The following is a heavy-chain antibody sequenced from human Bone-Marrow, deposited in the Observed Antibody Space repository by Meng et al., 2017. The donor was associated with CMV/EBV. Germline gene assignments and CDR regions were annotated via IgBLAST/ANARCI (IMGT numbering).Heavy chain of an antibody. D-gene: IGHD5-18*01. J-gene: IGHJ4*02. V-gene: IGHV1-2*02. CDR2: INPNSGGK. CDR1: GYTFTGYY. Sequence: QVPQVQSGGEVKKPGASVKVSCNASGYTFTGYYMHWVRQAPGQGVEWMGWINPNSGGKNYAQKFQGRVTMTRDTSISTAYMELSRLRSDDTAVYYCASGGGGYSYGSGYWGQGTLVTVSS. CDR3: ASGGGGYSYGSGY.